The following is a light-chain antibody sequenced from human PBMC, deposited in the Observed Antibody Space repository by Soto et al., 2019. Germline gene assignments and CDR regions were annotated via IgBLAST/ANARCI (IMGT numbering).Light chain of an antibody. CDR3: LNCKSAVFA. V-gene: IGKV1-27*01. CDR2: GAT. CDR1: QDINNY. Sequence: DIQMTQSPSSLPASVGDRVTITCRASQDINNYLASYQQRPGKVPKHLIYGATTLQPGVPTRFSGSGSGTDFTRPISSPQPKGAAICYCLNCKSAVFAFGPGAKVVIK. J-gene: IGKJ3*01.